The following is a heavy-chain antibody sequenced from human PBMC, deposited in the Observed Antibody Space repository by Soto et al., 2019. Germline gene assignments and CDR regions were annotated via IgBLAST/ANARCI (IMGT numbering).Heavy chain of an antibody. CDR1: GFTFSNAW. J-gene: IGHJ4*02. V-gene: IGHV3-15*01. CDR2: IKSKTDGGTT. D-gene: IGHD2-21*02. Sequence: GGSPRLSCAASGFTFSNAWMSWVRQAPGKGLEWVGRIKSKTDGGTTDYAAPVKGRFTISRDDSKNTLYLQMNSLKTEDTAVYYCTTVEVVTAIRDYWGQGTLVTVSS. CDR3: TTVEVVTAIRDY.